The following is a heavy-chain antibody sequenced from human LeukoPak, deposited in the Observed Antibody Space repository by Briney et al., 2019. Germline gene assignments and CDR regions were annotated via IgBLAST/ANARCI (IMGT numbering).Heavy chain of an antibody. CDR1: GYSFTSNY. CDR2: IYLRDGST. V-gene: IGHV1-46*01. CDR3: ARDQEAFDY. J-gene: IGHJ4*02. Sequence: ASVKVSCKASGYSFTSNYIHWVRRAPGQGLEWMGMIYLRDGSTSYAQKFQGRVTVTRDTSTSTVHMELSGLRSEDTAVYYCARDQEAFDYWGQGTLVTVSS.